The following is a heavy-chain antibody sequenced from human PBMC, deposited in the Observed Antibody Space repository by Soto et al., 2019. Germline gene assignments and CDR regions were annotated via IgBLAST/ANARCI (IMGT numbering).Heavy chain of an antibody. V-gene: IGHV3-23*01. Sequence: EVQLLESGGGLVQPGGSLRLSCAASGFTFSSYAMSWVRQAPGKGLEWVSAIRGSGGSTYYADSVKGRFTISRDNSKNTLYLQMNSLRAEDTAVYYCASQALQSGGGPYYYYGMDVWGQGTTVTVSS. CDR1: GFTFSSYA. CDR3: ASQALQSGGGPYYYYGMDV. J-gene: IGHJ6*02. CDR2: IRGSGGST. D-gene: IGHD4-4*01.